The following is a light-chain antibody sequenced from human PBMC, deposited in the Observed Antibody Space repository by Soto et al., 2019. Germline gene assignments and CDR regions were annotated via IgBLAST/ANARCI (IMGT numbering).Light chain of an antibody. Sequence: DIQLTQSPSYLSASVGDRVTITCRASQGISTYLAWYQHTPGKSPKLLIYAAATLQSGVPRRFSGSGSGTEFTLTISSLPPEDFANYCCQHLNGHLTFGQGTRLDI. CDR3: QHLNGHLT. CDR1: QGISTY. CDR2: AAA. J-gene: IGKJ5*01. V-gene: IGKV1-9*01.